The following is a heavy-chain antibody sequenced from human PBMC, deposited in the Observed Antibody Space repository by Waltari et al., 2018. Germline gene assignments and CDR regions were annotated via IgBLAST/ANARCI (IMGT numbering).Heavy chain of an antibody. Sequence: QVQLQESGPGLVKPSETLSLTCAVSGYSISSGYYWGWIRQPPGKGLEWIGSIYHSGSTYSNPSLKSRVTISVDTSKNQFSLKLSSVTAADTAVYYCAREIGSYGNNWFDPWGQGTLVTVSS. CDR3: AREIGSYGNNWFDP. CDR1: GYSISSGYY. V-gene: IGHV4-38-2*02. D-gene: IGHD5-18*01. CDR2: IYHSGST. J-gene: IGHJ5*02.